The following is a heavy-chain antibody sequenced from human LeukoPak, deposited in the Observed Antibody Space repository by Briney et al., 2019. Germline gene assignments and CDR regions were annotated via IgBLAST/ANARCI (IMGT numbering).Heavy chain of an antibody. D-gene: IGHD6-13*01. CDR1: GFTFDDYA. CDR2: ISWDSGTL. Sequence: SLRLSCAASGFTFDDYAMHWVRQAPGKGLEWVSGISWDSGTLGYAASVKGRFTISRDNAKSSLYLQMNSLRAEDMALYYCAKGYAAAGSSVDVWGKGTTVTVSS. CDR3: AKGYAAAGSSVDV. V-gene: IGHV3-9*03. J-gene: IGHJ6*04.